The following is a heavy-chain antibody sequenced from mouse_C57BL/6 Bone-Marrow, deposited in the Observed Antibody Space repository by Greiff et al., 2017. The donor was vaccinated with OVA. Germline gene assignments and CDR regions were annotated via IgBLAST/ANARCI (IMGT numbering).Heavy chain of an antibody. V-gene: IGHV1-26*01. CDR3: ATTVGSPHFDY. J-gene: IGHJ2*01. D-gene: IGHD1-1*01. CDR1: GYTFTDYY. CDR2: FNPYNGGT. Sequence: EVQLQQSGPELVKPGASVKISCKASGYTFTDYYMNWVKPSHGHSLEWIGDFNPYNGGTSYNQKFKGKATLTVDKSSSTAYMELRSLTSEDSAVYYCATTVGSPHFDYWGQGTTLTVSS.